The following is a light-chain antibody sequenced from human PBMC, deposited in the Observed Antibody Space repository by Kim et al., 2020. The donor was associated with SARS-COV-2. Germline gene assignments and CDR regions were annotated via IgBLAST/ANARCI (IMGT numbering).Light chain of an antibody. J-gene: IGLJ2*01. V-gene: IGLV3-19*01. CDR2: GKN. Sequence: VAWLMTVGITCQGDSLRNYYATWYQQKPGQAAIVVIYGKNNRPSGIPDRFSGSSSGNTAYLTITGTQAGDEADYYCNSRDSNDNVVFGGGTQLTVL. CDR1: SLRNYY. CDR3: NSRDSNDNVV.